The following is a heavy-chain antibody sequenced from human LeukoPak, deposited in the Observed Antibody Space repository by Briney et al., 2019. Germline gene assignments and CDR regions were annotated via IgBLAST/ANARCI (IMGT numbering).Heavy chain of an antibody. CDR1: GFTFSSYE. CDR2: ISSSGSTI. D-gene: IGHD4-11*01. Sequence: GGSLRLSCAASGFTFSSYEMNWVRQAPGKGLEWVSYISSSGSTIYYADSVKGRFTVSRENAKDSLYLQMNSLRDEDTAVYYCARGLISGDYTFDYWGQGVLVTVSS. J-gene: IGHJ4*02. CDR3: ARGLISGDYTFDY. V-gene: IGHV3-48*03.